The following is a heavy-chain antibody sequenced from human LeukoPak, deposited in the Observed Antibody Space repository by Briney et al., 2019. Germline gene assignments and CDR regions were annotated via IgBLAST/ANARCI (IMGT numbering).Heavy chain of an antibody. J-gene: IGHJ6*03. D-gene: IGHD3-9*01. CDR3: ARVTYYDILTGYYYYYMDV. Sequence: ASVKVSCKVSGYTLTELSMHWVRQAPGKGLEWMGGFDPEDGETIYAQKFQGRVTMTEDTSTDTAYMELSSLRSDDTAVYYCARVTYYDILTGYYYYYMDVWGKGTTVTISS. CDR1: GYTLTELS. CDR2: FDPEDGET. V-gene: IGHV1-24*01.